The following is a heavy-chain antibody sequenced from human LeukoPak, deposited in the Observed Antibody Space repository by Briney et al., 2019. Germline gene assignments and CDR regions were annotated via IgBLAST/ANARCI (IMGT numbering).Heavy chain of an antibody. CDR2: INWNGGST. J-gene: IGHJ6*03. CDR3: ARAQRITIFGVVRASGYYYYMDV. CDR1: GFTLDDYG. V-gene: IGHV3-20*04. D-gene: IGHD3-3*01. Sequence: GGSLRLSCAASGFTLDDYGMSWVRQAPGKGLEWVSGINWNGGSTGYADSVKGRFTISRDNAKNSLYLQMNSLRAEDTALYYCARAQRITIFGVVRASGYYYYMDVWGKGTTVTVSS.